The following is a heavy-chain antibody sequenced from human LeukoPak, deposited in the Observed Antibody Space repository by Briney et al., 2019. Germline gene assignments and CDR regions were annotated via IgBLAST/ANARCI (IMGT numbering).Heavy chain of an antibody. Sequence: ASVKVPCKASGYTFTSYDINWVRQATGQGLEWMGWMNPNSGNTGYAQKFQGRVTMTRNTSISTAYMELSSLRSEDTAVYYCARFPSTYYYDSSGSVDYWGQGTLVTVSS. J-gene: IGHJ4*02. CDR3: ARFPSTYYYDSSGSVDY. V-gene: IGHV1-8*01. CDR2: MNPNSGNT. D-gene: IGHD3-22*01. CDR1: GYTFTSYD.